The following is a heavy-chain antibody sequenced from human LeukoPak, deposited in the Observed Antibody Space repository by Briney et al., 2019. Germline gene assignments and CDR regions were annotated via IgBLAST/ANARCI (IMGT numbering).Heavy chain of an antibody. J-gene: IGHJ3*02. D-gene: IGHD5-24*01. CDR1: GGSIHSSY. Sequence: SETLSLTCTVSGGSIHSSYWSWMRQSPGKGLECIGYIYYTGSTTYSPSLKSRVTISVNTSKNQFSLKLSSVTAADTAVYYCARLGPVEMSTERAFDIWGQGTMVTVSS. V-gene: IGHV4-59*08. CDR3: ARLGPVEMSTERAFDI. CDR2: IYYTGST.